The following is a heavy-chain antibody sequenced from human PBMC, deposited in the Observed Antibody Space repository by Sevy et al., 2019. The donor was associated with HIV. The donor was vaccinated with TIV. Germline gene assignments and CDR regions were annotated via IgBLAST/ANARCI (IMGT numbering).Heavy chain of an antibody. V-gene: IGHV3-9*01. Sequence: GGSLRLSCAASGFRFEDYGMHWVRRAPGKGLEWVSGSGWNSGSVGYAVSVKGRFTTSRDNAKNLLYLQMNSLTSEDTALDYCAEDLLPDGSGSYPLDYWGQGTVVTVSS. J-gene: IGHJ4*02. D-gene: IGHD3-10*01. CDR3: AEDLLPDGSGSYPLDY. CDR2: SGWNSGSV. CDR1: GFRFEDYG.